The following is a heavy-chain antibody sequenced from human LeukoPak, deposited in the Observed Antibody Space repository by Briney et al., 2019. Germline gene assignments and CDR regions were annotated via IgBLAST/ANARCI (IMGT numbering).Heavy chain of an antibody. CDR2: IWYDGSNK. J-gene: IGHJ3*02. D-gene: IGHD3-10*01. CDR3: AREGGDITMVRGVIRGNDAFDI. Sequence: QPGRSLRLSCAASGFTFSSYGMHWVRQAPGKGLEWVAVIWYDGSNKYYADSVKGRFTISGDNSKNTLYLQMNSLRAEDTAVYYCAREGGDITMVRGVIRGNDAFDIWGQGTMVTVSS. CDR1: GFTFSSYG. V-gene: IGHV3-33*01.